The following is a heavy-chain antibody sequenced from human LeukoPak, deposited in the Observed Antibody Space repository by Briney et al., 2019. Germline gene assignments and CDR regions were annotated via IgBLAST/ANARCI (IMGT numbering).Heavy chain of an antibody. CDR2: INWNGGST. J-gene: IGHJ6*04. Sequence: PGGSLRLSCAASGFTFDDYGMSWVRQAPGKGLEWVSGINWNGGSTGYADSVKGRFTISRDNAKNSLYLQMNSLRAEDTAVYYCAELGITMIGGVWGKGTTVTISS. V-gene: IGHV3-20*04. CDR3: AELGITMIGGV. CDR1: GFTFDDYG. D-gene: IGHD3-10*02.